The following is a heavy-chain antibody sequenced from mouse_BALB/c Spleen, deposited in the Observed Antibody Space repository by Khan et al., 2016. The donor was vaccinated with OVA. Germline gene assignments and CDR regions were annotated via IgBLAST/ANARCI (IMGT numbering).Heavy chain of an antibody. CDR1: GYSFTGYF. J-gene: IGHJ2*01. CDR2: INPHIGET. D-gene: IGHD1-1*01. CDR3: TRIYRSAFDY. V-gene: IGHV1-20*02. Sequence: EVELVESGPELVRPGASVKISCKASGYSFTGYFLNWVMQSHGKSLEWIGRINPHIGETFYNQRFKDKATLTVYESSSTAHMELRGLASEDSAVYDCTRIYRSAFDYWGQGTTLTVSS.